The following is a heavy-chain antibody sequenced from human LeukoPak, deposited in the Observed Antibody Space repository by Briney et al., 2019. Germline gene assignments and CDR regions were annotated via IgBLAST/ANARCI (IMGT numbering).Heavy chain of an antibody. V-gene: IGHV3-7*01. J-gene: IGHJ6*02. Sequence: GGSLRLSCAASGFPFSGYWMTWVRQAPGKGLQWVASIKQDASDSRHADSVKGRFTISRDNAKNSLLLQMNNLRPGDTAVYYCAKNIAAPGRVDYQLYGMDEWGQGTTVTVSS. CDR1: GFPFSGYW. D-gene: IGHD6-25*01. CDR3: AKNIAAPGRVDYQLYGMDE. CDR2: IKQDASDS.